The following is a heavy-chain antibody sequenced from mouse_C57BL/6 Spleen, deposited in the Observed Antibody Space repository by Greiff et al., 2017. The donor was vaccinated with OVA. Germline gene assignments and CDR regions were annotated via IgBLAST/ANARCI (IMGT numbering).Heavy chain of an antibody. D-gene: IGHD1-1*01. Sequence: QVQLKQSGAELVKPGASVKISRKASGYAFSSYWMNWVKQRPGKGLEWIGQIYPGDGDTNYNGKFKGKATLTADKSSSTAYMQLSSLTSEDSAVYFCAAYYYGSSLMDYWGQGTSVTVSS. CDR2: IYPGDGDT. V-gene: IGHV1-80*01. CDR3: AAYYYGSSLMDY. J-gene: IGHJ4*01. CDR1: GYAFSSYW.